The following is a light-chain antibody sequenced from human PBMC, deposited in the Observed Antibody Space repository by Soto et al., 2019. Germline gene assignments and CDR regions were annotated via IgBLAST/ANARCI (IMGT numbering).Light chain of an antibody. V-gene: IGKV3-20*01. J-gene: IGKJ4*01. Sequence: EFVLTQSPGTLSLSPGERATLFCRASQTVRNNYLAWYQQKPGQAPRLLIYDASSRATGIPDRFSGGGSGTDFTLTISRLEPEDFAVYYCQQFSSYTLTFGGGTKVDIK. CDR3: QQFSSYTLT. CDR1: QTVRNNY. CDR2: DAS.